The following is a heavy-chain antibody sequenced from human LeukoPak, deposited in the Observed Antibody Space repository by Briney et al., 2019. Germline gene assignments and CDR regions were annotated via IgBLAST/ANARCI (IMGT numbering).Heavy chain of an antibody. CDR1: GGSISSSSYY. D-gene: IGHD3-10*01. CDR2: ISNSGST. J-gene: IGHJ4*02. Sequence: PSETLSLTCTVSGGSISSSSYYWSWIRQPPGKGLEWVGYISNSGSTKYNASLKSRVTISVDTSKNQFSLNLSSVTAADTAMYYCARLTYGANFGYWGQGTLVTVSS. V-gene: IGHV4-61*01. CDR3: ARLTYGANFGY.